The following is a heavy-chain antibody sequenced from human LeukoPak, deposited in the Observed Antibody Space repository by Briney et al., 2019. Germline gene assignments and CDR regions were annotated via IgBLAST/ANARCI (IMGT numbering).Heavy chain of an antibody. V-gene: IGHV4-39*01. CDR1: GGSISSSSYY. CDR3: ARRNGDSDY. CDR2: IYYSGST. Sequence: SETLSLTCTVSGGSISSSSYYWGWIRQPPGKGLEWIGSIYYSGSTYYNPSLKSRVTISVDTSKNRFSLKLSSVTAADMAVYYCARRNGDSDYWGQGTLVTVSS. J-gene: IGHJ4*02. D-gene: IGHD4-17*01.